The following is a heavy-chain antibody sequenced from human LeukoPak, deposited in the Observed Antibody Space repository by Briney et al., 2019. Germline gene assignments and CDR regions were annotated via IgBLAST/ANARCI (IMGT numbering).Heavy chain of an antibody. CDR3: ANHLACGSTSCPPFDD. CDR1: GVTFSSYW. J-gene: IGHJ4*02. Sequence: GGSLRLSCAASGVTFSSYWMHWVRQAPGKGLVWVSRINTDGSSTSYADSVKGRFTISRDNAKNTLYLQMNSLRVEDTAVYYCANHLACGSTSCPPFDDWGQGTLVTVSS. V-gene: IGHV3-74*01. CDR2: INTDGSST. D-gene: IGHD2-2*01.